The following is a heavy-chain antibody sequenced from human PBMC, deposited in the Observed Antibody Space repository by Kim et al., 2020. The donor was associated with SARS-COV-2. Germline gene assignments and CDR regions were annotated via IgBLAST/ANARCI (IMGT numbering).Heavy chain of an antibody. CDR2: IYWDDGK. J-gene: IGHJ6*01. CDR1: GFSLNTRGNG. Sequence: SGPTLVNPTQTLTLTCTFSGFSLNTRGNGVAWVRQPPGKALEFLSLIYWDDGKRYTPSLRSRLTITKDTSKNQVVLTLTNVAPVDTAPYYCTHDSPGLYG. CDR3: THDSPGLYG. V-gene: IGHV2-5*02.